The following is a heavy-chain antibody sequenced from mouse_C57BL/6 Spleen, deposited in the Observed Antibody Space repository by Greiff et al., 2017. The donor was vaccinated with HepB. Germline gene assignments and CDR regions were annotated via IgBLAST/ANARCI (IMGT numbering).Heavy chain of an antibody. CDR2: IYPGDGDT. CDR1: GYAFSSSW. J-gene: IGHJ4*01. V-gene: IGHV1-82*01. D-gene: IGHD2-3*01. Sequence: QVQLQQSGPELVKPGASVKISCKASGYAFSSSWMNWVKQRPGKGLEWIGRIYPGDGDTNYNVKFKGKATLTEDKSSSTAYMQLSSLTSEDSAVYFCARTPRGYYVLDYWGQGTSVTVSS. CDR3: ARTPRGYYVLDY.